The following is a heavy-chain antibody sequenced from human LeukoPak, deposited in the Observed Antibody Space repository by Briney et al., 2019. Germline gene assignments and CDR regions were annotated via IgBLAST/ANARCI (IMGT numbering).Heavy chain of an antibody. Sequence: GGSLRLSCAASGFTFSSYAMHWVRQAPGKGLERVAVISYDGSNKYYVDSVKSRFTISRDNSKNTVYLQMNSLRAEDTALYYCMRAYTTNGRYSEPWGQGTLGTVSS. V-gene: IGHV3-30-3*01. CDR3: MRAYTTNGRYSEP. CDR2: ISYDGSNK. J-gene: IGHJ4*02. CDR1: GFTFSSYA. D-gene: IGHD2-8*01.